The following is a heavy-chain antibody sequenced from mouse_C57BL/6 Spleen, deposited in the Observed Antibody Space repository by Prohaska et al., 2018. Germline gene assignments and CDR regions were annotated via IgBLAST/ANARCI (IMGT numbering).Heavy chain of an antibody. CDR3: ARYSNYVFAY. V-gene: IGHV1-26*01. D-gene: IGHD2-5*01. J-gene: IGHJ3*01. CDR2: INPNNGGT. Sequence: GKQSHGKSLEWIGDINPNNGGTSYNQKFKGKATLTVDKSSSTAYMELRSLTSEDSAVYYCARYSNYVFAYWGQGTLVTVSA.